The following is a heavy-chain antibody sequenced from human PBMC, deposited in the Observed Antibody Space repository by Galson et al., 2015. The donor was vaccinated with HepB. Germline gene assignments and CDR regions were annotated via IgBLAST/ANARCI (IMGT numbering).Heavy chain of an antibody. CDR1: GGSISSYY. CDR3: ARGNRYGDPLQNY. V-gene: IGHV4-59*01. D-gene: IGHD4-17*01. J-gene: IGHJ4*02. Sequence: SETLSLTCTVSGGSISSYYWSWIRQPPGKGLEWIGYIYYSGSTNYNPSLKSRVTISVDPSKNQFSLKLSSVTAADTAVYYCARGNRYGDPLQNYWGQGTLVTVSS. CDR2: IYYSGST.